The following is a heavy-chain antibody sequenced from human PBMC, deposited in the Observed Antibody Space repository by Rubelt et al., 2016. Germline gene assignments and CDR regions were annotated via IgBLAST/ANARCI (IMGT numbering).Heavy chain of an antibody. D-gene: IGHD2-15*01. V-gene: IGHV1-46*01. J-gene: IGHJ4*02. Sequence: QVQLVQSGAEVKKPGASVKVSCKASGYTFTSYYMHWVRQAPGQGLEWMGIINPSGGSTSYAQKCQGRVTMTRDTSTSTVYMELSSLRSEDTAVYYCARDRGGYYFDYWGQGTLVTVSS. CDR1: GYTFTSYY. CDR3: ARDRGGYYFDY. CDR2: INPSGGST.